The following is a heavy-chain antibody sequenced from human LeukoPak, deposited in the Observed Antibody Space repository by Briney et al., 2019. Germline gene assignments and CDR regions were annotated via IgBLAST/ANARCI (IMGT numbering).Heavy chain of an antibody. CDR3: ARLLDNDISGDPDTFDV. CDR2: ISYTGRT. Sequence: SETRSLTCTVSGGSLSGHYWSWIRQPPGKRLEWIGYISYTGRTKYNPSLQSRVTISINTPNSQSSLKLSSVTSEDTTVYSCARLLDNDISGDPDTFDVWGQGKTVIVSS. J-gene: IGHJ3*01. CDR1: GGSLSGHY. V-gene: IGHV4-59*11. D-gene: IGHD3-22*01.